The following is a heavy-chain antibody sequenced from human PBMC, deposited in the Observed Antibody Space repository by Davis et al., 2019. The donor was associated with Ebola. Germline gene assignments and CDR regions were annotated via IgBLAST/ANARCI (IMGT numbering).Heavy chain of an antibody. J-gene: IGHJ4*02. V-gene: IGHV3-74*01. CDR3: ARDVGGRAGY. CDR1: GFAFNTYG. CDR2: IDTDGSTT. Sequence: GESLKISCAATGFAFNTYGMAWVRQAPGKGLEWVSRIDTDGSTTNYADSVRGRFTISRDNAKNTLFLQMNSLRADDTAVYYCARDVGGRAGYWGQGTLVTVSS.